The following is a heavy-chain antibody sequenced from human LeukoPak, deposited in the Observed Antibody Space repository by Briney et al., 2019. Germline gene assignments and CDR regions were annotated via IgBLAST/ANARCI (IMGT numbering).Heavy chain of an antibody. CDR2: IYYSGST. J-gene: IGHJ4*02. CDR1: GGSISSGSYY. CDR3: ARGPEDYFDY. Sequence: SXTLSLTCTVSGGSISSGSYYWSWIRQPPGKGLEWIGYIYYSGSTNYNPSLKSRVTISVKTSKNRFSLKLSSVTAADTAVYYCARGPEDYFDYWGQGTLVTVSS. V-gene: IGHV4-61*01.